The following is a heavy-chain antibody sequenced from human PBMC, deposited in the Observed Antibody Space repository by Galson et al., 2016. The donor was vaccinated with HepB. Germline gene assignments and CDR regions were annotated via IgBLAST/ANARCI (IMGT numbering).Heavy chain of an antibody. CDR1: GVSISSYY. CDR2: IHVDGST. CDR3: ARTEWFQAFDK. J-gene: IGHJ3*02. Sequence: SETLSLTCSVSGVSISSYYWSWIRQPPGKGLEWIGYIHVDGSTNHSPSLKGRVTISKDTSRNIFSLKMTSVTAADTAVYYCARTEWFQAFDKWGQETVVTVSS. D-gene: IGHD3-3*01. V-gene: IGHV4-59*01.